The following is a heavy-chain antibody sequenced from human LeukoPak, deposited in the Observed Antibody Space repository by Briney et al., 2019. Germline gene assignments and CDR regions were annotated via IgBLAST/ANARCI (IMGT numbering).Heavy chain of an antibody. CDR1: GFTVSSNY. Sequence: GGSLRLSCAASGFTVSSNYMSWVRQAPGKGLEWVSVIYSGGSTYYADSVKGRFTISRDNSKNTLYLQMNSLRAEDTAVYYCARDLYYGDTTSYWGQGTLVTVSS. J-gene: IGHJ4*02. CDR2: IYSGGST. V-gene: IGHV3-66*01. D-gene: IGHD4-17*01. CDR3: ARDLYYGDTTSY.